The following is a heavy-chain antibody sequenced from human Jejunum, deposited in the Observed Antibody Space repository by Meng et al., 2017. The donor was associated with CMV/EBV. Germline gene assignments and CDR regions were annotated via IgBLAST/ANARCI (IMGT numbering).Heavy chain of an antibody. J-gene: IGHJ4*02. CDR2: INWSGDNT. V-gene: IGHV3-20*04. CDR3: ARGDYDFWGGY. CDR1: GFTFDDYG. D-gene: IGHD3-3*01. Sequence: CAGSGFTFDDYGMNWVRQAPGKGLEWVSGINWSGDNTAYADSVKGRFTISRDNAKNSLYLQMNSLRAEDTALYFCARGDYDFWGGYWGQGTVVTVSS.